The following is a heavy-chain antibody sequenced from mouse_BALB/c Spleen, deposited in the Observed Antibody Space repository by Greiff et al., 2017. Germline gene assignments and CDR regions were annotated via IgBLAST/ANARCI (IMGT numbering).Heavy chain of an antibody. J-gene: IGHJ4*01. V-gene: IGHV1-67*01. D-gene: IGHD2-3*01. Sequence: QVQLQQSGPELVRPGVSVKISCKGSGYTFTDYAMHWVKQSHAKSLEWIGVISTYYGNTNYNQKFKGKATMTVDKSSSTAYMELARLTSEDSAIYYCARLDGYAMDYWGQGTSVTVSS. CDR3: ARLDGYAMDY. CDR1: GYTFTDYA. CDR2: ISTYYGNT.